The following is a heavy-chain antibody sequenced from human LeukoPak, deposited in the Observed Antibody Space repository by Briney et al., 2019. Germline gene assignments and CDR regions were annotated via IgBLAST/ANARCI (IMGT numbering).Heavy chain of an antibody. CDR2: ISYDGSNK. CDR1: GFTFSSYG. V-gene: IGHV3-30*18. Sequence: PGGSLRLSCAASGFTFSSYGMHWVRQAPGRGLEWVAVISYDGSNKYYADSVKGRFTISRDNSKNTLYLQMNSLRAEDTAVYYCAKDRSYGYRDAFDIWGQGTMVTVSS. CDR3: AKDRSYGYRDAFDI. J-gene: IGHJ3*02. D-gene: IGHD5-18*01.